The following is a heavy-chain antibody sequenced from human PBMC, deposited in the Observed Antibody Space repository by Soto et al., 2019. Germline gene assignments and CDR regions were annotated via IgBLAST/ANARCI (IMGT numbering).Heavy chain of an antibody. CDR1: GYSFTTFW. J-gene: IGHJ6*02. D-gene: IGHD1-26*01. CDR3: ARSGRNAYYNMDV. V-gene: IGHV5-51*01. Sequence: GESLKISCKGSGYSFTTFWIGWVRQMPGKGLEWMGVIYPGDSDTRYSPSFQGQVTLSADTSISTAYLQWSILKASDTAIYYCARSGRNAYYNMDVWGQGTTVTVS. CDR2: IYPGDSDT.